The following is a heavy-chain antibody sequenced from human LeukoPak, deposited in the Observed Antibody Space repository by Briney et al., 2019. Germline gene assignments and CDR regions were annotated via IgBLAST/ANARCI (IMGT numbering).Heavy chain of an antibody. CDR3: ARAGYEDLDY. CDR1: GGSISSSSYY. V-gene: IGHV3-66*02. J-gene: IGHJ4*02. D-gene: IGHD5-12*01. CDR2: IYSGGST. Sequence: ETLSLTCTVSGGSISSSSYYWGWIRQPPGKGLEWVSVIYSGGSTYYADSVKGRFTISRDNSKNTLYLQMNSLRAEDTAVYYCARAGYEDLDYWGQGTLVTVSS.